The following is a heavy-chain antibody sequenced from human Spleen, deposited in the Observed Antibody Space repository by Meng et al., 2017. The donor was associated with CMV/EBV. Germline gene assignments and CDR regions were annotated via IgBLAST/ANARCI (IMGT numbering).Heavy chain of an antibody. CDR3: AKSDAREGYYYLDY. CDR1: GFTFNKYG. Sequence: GESLKISCAASGFTFNKYGMHWVRQAPGKGLEWVATIWNDGDLKVYRDSVEGRFTISRDNSKNTLYLELNSLRAEDTALYYCAKSDAREGYYYLDYWGQGVQVTVSS. J-gene: IGHJ4*02. CDR2: IWNDGDLK. V-gene: IGHV3-33*06. D-gene: IGHD3-3*01.